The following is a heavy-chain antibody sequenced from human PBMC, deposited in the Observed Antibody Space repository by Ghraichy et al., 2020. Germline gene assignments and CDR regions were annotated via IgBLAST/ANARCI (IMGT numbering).Heavy chain of an antibody. D-gene: IGHD3-10*01. CDR3: AREDSLGLGRGGSAFDI. CDR2: ITSSSRTI. Sequence: GVLNISCVGSGFNFDGYPMNWVRQSPGKGLEWVSYITSSSRTIFYADSVKGRFTISRDNAQNSLYLQMHSLRAEDSGVYYCAREDSLGLGRGGSAFDIWGQGTVVTVSS. J-gene: IGHJ3*02. CDR1: GFNFDGYP. V-gene: IGHV3-48*01.